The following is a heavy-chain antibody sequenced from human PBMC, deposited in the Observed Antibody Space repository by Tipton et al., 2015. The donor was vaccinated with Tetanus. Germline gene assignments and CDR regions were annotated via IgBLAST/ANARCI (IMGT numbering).Heavy chain of an antibody. D-gene: IGHD5-12*01. CDR1: GGSISSPSYY. CDR3: ASRGYSGRRQIEDY. V-gene: IGHV4-30-4*08. Sequence: TLSLTCTVSGGSISSPSYYWGWIRQPPGKGLESIGYIYYSGSTYYNPSLKSRVTISVDTSKNQFSLRLSSVTAADTAVYYCASRGYSGRRQIEDYWGQGTLVTVSS. J-gene: IGHJ4*02. CDR2: IYYSGST.